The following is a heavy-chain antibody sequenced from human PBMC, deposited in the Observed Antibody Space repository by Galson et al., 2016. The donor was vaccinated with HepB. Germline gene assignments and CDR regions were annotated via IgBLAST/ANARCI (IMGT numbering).Heavy chain of an antibody. J-gene: IGHJ6*02. CDR2: ISGSGGST. Sequence: SLRLSCAASGFTFNSYAMNWVRQAPGKGLEWVSSISGSGGSTYYADSVKGRFTISRDNSKNTLYLQMNSLRAEDTALYYCAKNSSAFYYVSFYYYAMDVWGQGTLVTVSS. D-gene: IGHD3-22*01. CDR1: GFTFNSYA. V-gene: IGHV3-23*01. CDR3: AKNSSAFYYVSFYYYAMDV.